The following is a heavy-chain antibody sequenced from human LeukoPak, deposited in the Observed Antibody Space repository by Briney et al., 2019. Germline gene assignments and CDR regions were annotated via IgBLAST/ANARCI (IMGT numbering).Heavy chain of an antibody. V-gene: IGHV4-39*07. D-gene: IGHD6-13*01. CDR3: ARVRKAAADNWFDP. J-gene: IGHJ5*02. CDR2: IYYTGST. Sequence: PSETLSLTCTVSGGSISSSSYYWGWIRQPPGKGLKWIGIIYYTGSTYYNPSLKSRVTISVETSKNQFSLKLSSVTAADTAVYYCARVRKAAADNWFDPWGQGTLVTVSS. CDR1: GGSISSSSYY.